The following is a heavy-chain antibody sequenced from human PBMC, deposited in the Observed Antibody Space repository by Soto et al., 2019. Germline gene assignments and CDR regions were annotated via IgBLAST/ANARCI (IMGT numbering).Heavy chain of an antibody. CDR3: ARDSSGWLLDY. Sequence: EVQLVESGGGLVQPGGSLRLSCAASGFTFSSYWMSWVRQAPGKGLEWVANIKQDGSEKYYVDSVKGRFTISRDNAKNSLYLQMNSLRAEDTAVYFCARDSSGWLLDYWGQGTLVTVSS. V-gene: IGHV3-7*01. CDR1: GFTFSSYW. CDR2: IKQDGSEK. D-gene: IGHD6-19*01. J-gene: IGHJ4*02.